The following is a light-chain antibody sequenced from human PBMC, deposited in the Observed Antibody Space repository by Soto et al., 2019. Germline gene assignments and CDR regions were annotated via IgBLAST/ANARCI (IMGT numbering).Light chain of an antibody. CDR3: MQGTHWPRYT. CDR1: QSLVYSDGNTY. V-gene: IGKV2-30*01. CDR2: KVS. Sequence: DVVMTQSPLSLPVTLGQPASISCRSSQSLVYSDGNTYLTWFQQRPGQSPRRLIYKVSNRDSGVPDRFSGSGSGTHFTLEISRVEAEDVGVYYCMQGTHWPRYTFGQGTKLEIK. J-gene: IGKJ2*01.